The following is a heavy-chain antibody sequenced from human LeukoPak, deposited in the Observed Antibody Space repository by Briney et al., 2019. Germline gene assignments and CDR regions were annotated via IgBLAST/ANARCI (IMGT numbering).Heavy chain of an antibody. D-gene: IGHD6-19*01. CDR2: IYYSGST. CDR3: ARDRGTGWFEFDY. J-gene: IGHJ4*02. Sequence: SETLSLTCTVSGGSISSYYWSWIRQPPGKGLECIGYIYYSGSTNYNPSLKSRVTISIDTSKNQFSLNLSSVTAADTAVYYCARDRGTGWFEFDYWGQGTLVTVSS. CDR1: GGSISSYY. V-gene: IGHV4-59*01.